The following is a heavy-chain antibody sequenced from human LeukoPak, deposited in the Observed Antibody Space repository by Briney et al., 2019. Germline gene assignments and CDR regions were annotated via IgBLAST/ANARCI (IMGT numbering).Heavy chain of an antibody. Sequence: GGSLRLSCAASGFTFSSYSMNWVRQAPGKGLEWVSYISSSSSTIYYADSVKGRFTISRDNAKNTLYLQMNSLRAEDTAVYYCAREGGPRQWELLGGFDYWGQGTLVTVSS. CDR2: ISSSSSTI. CDR1: GFTFSSYS. J-gene: IGHJ4*02. D-gene: IGHD1-26*01. V-gene: IGHV3-48*04. CDR3: AREGGPRQWELLGGFDY.